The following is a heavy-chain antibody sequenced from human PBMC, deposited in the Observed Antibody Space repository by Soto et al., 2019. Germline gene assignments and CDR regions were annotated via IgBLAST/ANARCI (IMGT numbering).Heavy chain of an antibody. J-gene: IGHJ4*02. CDR3: ATPPGGGVY. Sequence: EVQLVESGGGLIQPGGSLRLSCAVSGFTVSNNYMSWVRQAPGKGLEGVSVIYSGGYTAYGDSVKGRFTISRDNSKNTLYRTMKNLGPDDPAVYYWATPPGGGVYWGQGTLVTVSS. CDR2: IYSGGYT. D-gene: IGHD3-10*01. V-gene: IGHV3-53*01. CDR1: GFTVSNNY.